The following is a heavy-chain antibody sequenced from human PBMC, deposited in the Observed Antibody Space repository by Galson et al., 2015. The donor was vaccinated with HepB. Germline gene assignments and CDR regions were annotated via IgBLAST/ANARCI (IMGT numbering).Heavy chain of an antibody. V-gene: IGHV3-33*01. J-gene: IGHJ4*02. CDR1: GFMFSNYA. CDR2: IWSDGSNK. CDR3: ARGGRAVTYFDS. D-gene: IGHD6-19*01. Sequence: SLRLSCAASGFMFSNYAMHWIRQAPGEGLEWVAVIWSDGSNKYYEDSVKGRFTISRDNSKNTLFLQLNSLRAEDTAMYFCARGGRAVTYFDSWGQGILVTVSS.